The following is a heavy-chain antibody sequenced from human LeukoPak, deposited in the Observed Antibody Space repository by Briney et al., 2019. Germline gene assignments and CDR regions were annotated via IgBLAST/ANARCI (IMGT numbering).Heavy chain of an antibody. CDR3: ARDRRHCTTGVCYMSGFDF. CDR2: IYSDNT. CDR1: GFTVSSNS. J-gene: IGHJ4*02. D-gene: IGHD2-8*01. Sequence: GGSLRLSCTVSGFTVSSNSMSWVRQSPGKGLEWVSFIYSDNTHYSDSVKGRFTISRDNSKNTLYLQMNSLRAEDTAVYYCARDRRHCTTGVCYMSGFDFWGQGTLVTVSS. V-gene: IGHV3-53*01.